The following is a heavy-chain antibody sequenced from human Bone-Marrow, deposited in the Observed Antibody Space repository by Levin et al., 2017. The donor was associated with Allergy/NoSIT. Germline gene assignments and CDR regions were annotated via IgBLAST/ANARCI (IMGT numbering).Heavy chain of an antibody. V-gene: IGHV3-23*01. Sequence: GGSLRLSCEASGFTFRAAAMSWVRQPPGQGLEWVSATSGTGASTFYADSVRGRFTISRDNSKNTLFLQMNSLRAEDTAVYYWLERRAGSPSTWGRGTLVTVSS. CDR3: LERRAGSPST. CDR1: GFTFRAAA. D-gene: IGHD1-1*01. CDR2: TSGTGAST. J-gene: IGHJ5*02.